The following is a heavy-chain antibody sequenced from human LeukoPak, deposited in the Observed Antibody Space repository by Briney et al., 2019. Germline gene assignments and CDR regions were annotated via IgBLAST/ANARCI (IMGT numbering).Heavy chain of an antibody. CDR2: VSNDGSNK. V-gene: IGHV3-30*18. CDR1: GFTFSSSG. D-gene: IGHD2-15*01. CDR3: AKDRGSRYWSGGRCSWDAFYI. Sequence: GRSLRLSCAASGFTFSSSGMHWVRQAPGKGLEWVAAVSNDGSNKYYADSVKGRFTISRDSSRNTLYLQMSSLKAEDTAVYYCAKDRGSRYWSGGRCSWDAFYIWGQGTMVTVSS. J-gene: IGHJ3*02.